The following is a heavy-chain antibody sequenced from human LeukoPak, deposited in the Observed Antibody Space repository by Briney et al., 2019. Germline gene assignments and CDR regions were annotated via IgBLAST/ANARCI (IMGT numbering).Heavy chain of an antibody. D-gene: IGHD3-16*01. Sequence: SETLCLTCSVSGGSVSAYYWSRIRQPPGKGLEYIGYMSYSGSTNCNPSVKSRVTISIDASRNQFSLKLSSVTAADTAVYYCARMINGDYFDYWGQGTLVTVAS. CDR3: ARMINGDYFDY. CDR1: GGSVSAYY. J-gene: IGHJ4*02. CDR2: MSYSGST. V-gene: IGHV4-59*02.